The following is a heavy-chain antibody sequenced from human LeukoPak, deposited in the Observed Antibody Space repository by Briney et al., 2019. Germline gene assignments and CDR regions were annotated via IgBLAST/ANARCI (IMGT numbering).Heavy chain of an antibody. CDR1: GGSISSSNW. Sequence: SETLSLTCAVSGGSISSSNWWSWVRQPPGKGLEWIGEIYHSGSTNYNPSLKSRVTISVDKPKNQFSLKLSSVTAADTAVYYCARDGGYSGYETWGQGTLVTVSS. J-gene: IGHJ5*02. CDR3: ARDGGYSGYET. CDR2: IYHSGST. V-gene: IGHV4-4*02. D-gene: IGHD5-12*01.